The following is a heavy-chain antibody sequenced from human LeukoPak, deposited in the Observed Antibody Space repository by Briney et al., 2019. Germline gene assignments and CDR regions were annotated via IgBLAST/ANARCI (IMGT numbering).Heavy chain of an antibody. CDR3: ARNFKRYYYYYMDV. Sequence: PGGSLRLSCAASGFTFSDYYMSWIRQAPGKGLEWVPYISSSGSTIYYADSVKGRFTISRDNAKNSLYLQMNSLRAEDTAVYYCARNFKRYYYYYMDVWGKGTTVTISS. V-gene: IGHV3-11*01. CDR2: ISSSGSTI. CDR1: GFTFSDYY. J-gene: IGHJ6*03. D-gene: IGHD3-3*01.